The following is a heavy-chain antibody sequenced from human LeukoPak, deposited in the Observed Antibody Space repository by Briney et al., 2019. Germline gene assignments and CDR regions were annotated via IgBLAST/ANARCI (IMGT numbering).Heavy chain of an antibody. D-gene: IGHD3-22*01. CDR2: IKEDGSEN. J-gene: IGHJ4*02. CDR3: ARDINSSGYFRLDY. CDR1: GFTFSRHW. Sequence: GGSLRLSCTASGFTFSRHWMSWVRQAPGKGLEWVANIKEDGSENFYVDSVKGRFTISRDNAKNSLYLQMNSLRAEDTAVYYCARDINSSGYFRLDYWGQGTLVTVSS. V-gene: IGHV3-7*01.